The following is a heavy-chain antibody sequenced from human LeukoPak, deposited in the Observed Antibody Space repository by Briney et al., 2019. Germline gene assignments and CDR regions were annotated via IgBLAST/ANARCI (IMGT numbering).Heavy chain of an antibody. Sequence: SVNVSCKASGGTFSSYAISWVRQAPGQGLEWMGGIIPIFGTANYAQKFQGRVTITTDESTSTAYMELSSLRSEDTAVYYCARSHTPLAGGGAPGGGLPHEYYYYYMDVWGKGTTVTVSS. V-gene: IGHV1-69*05. CDR2: IIPIFGTA. CDR3: ARSHTPLAGGGAPGGGLPHEYYYYYMDV. D-gene: IGHD3-3*02. J-gene: IGHJ6*03. CDR1: GGTFSSYA.